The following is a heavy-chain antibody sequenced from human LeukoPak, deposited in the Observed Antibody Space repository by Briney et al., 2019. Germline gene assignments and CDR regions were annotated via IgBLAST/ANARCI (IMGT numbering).Heavy chain of an antibody. V-gene: IGHV1-2*04. CDR1: GYTFTGYY. CDR3: ARGGSITMVRGDIKYFQH. D-gene: IGHD3-10*01. CDR2: INPNSGGT. Sequence: ASVKVSCKASGYTFTGYYMHWVRQAPGQGLEWMGWINPNSGGTNYAQKFQGWVTMTRDTSISTAYMELSRLRSDDTAVYYCARGGSITMVRGDIKYFQHWGQGTLVTVSS. J-gene: IGHJ1*01.